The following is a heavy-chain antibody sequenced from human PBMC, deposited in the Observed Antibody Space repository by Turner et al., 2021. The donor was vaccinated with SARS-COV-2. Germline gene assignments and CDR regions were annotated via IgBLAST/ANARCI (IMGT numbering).Heavy chain of an antibody. CDR2: IGLGRTDT. CDR1: CFPFGNYG. CDR3: ARSGYSSAWTDHWHFDL. J-gene: IGHJ2*01. V-gene: IGHV3-48*03. Sequence: QLLEAGGGRVQPGGALRLSCSGACFPFGNYGMNWVRHDAGKGLEWLSFIGLGRTDTYYADSVKGRFTIYSDNAKKSLFQQMNSLAVGDTAIYYCARSGYSSAWTDHWHFDLWGRGTLVTVSS. D-gene: IGHD6-19*01.